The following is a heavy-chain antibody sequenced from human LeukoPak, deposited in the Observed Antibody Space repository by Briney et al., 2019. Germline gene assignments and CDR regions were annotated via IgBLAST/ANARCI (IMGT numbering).Heavy chain of an antibody. D-gene: IGHD2-2*02. Sequence: ETLSLTCTVSGGSISSHYWSWIRQPPGKGLEWIGYICYSGSTNYNPSLKSRVTISVDTSKNQFSLKLSSVTAADTAVYYCARDRVVPAAIFSGDYYYYYYMDVWGKGTTVTVSS. V-gene: IGHV4-59*11. CDR1: GGSISSHY. J-gene: IGHJ6*03. CDR2: ICYSGST. CDR3: ARDRVVPAAIFSGDYYYYYYMDV.